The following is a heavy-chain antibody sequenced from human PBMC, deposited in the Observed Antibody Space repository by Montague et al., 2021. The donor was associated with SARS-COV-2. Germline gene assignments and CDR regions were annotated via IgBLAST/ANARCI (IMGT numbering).Heavy chain of an antibody. CDR1: GGSFSGCY. J-gene: IGHJ4*02. CDR2: INHSGST. D-gene: IGHD3-10*01. V-gene: IGHV4-34*01. CDR3: ARGWAMVRGVTH. Sequence: SETLSLTCAFYGGSFSGCYWRWIRKPPGKGLEWIGGINHSGSTTYNPSLKSRVTISLDTSKNQFSLKLSSVTAADTAVYYCARGWAMVRGVTHWGQGTLVTVSS.